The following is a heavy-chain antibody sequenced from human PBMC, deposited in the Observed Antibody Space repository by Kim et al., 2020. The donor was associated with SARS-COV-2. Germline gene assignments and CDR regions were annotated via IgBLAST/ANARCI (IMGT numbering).Heavy chain of an antibody. V-gene: IGHV5-10-1*01. Sequence: GESLKISCKGSGYSFTSYWISWVRQMPGKGLEWMGRIDPSDSYTNYSPSFQGHVTISADKSISTAYLQWSSLKASDTAMYYCASGPAKNPADYSSSWYARILDGMDVWGQGTTVTVSS. CDR3: ASGPAKNPADYSSSWYARILDGMDV. CDR2: IDPSDSYT. D-gene: IGHD6-13*01. J-gene: IGHJ6*02. CDR1: GYSFTSYW.